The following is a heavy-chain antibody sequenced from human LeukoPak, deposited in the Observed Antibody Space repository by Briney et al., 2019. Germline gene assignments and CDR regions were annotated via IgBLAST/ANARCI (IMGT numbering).Heavy chain of an antibody. CDR1: GFTFTDNYG. CDR3: AMGQDYGFTY. J-gene: IGHJ4*02. Sequence: GGSLRLSCAASGFTFTDNYGIDWVRQAPGKGLEWVAFLQYDGSGKCYADSVKGRFTISRDNSKNTVFLQINSLGSDDTAVYYCAMGQDYGFTYWGQGTLVTVSS. D-gene: IGHD4-17*01. CDR2: LQYDGSGK. V-gene: IGHV3-30*02.